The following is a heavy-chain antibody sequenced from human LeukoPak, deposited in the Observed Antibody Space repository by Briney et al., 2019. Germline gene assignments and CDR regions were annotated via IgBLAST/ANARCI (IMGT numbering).Heavy chain of an antibody. Sequence: ASVKVSCKASGYTFTSYGISWARQAPGQGLEWMGWISAYNGNTNYAQKLQGRVTMTTDTSTSTAYMELRSLRSDDTAVYYCATGIVGATSKVAFDIWGQGTMVTVSS. CDR1: GYTFTSYG. CDR2: ISAYNGNT. CDR3: ATGIVGATSKVAFDI. D-gene: IGHD1-26*01. V-gene: IGHV1-18*01. J-gene: IGHJ3*02.